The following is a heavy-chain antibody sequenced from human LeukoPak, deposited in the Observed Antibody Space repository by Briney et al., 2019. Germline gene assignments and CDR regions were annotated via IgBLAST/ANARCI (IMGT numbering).Heavy chain of an antibody. Sequence: ASVKVSCKASGYTFTSYDINWVRQVTGQGLEWMGWMNPNSGNTGYAQKFQGRVTITRNTSISTAYMELSSLRSEDTAVYYCARGPRADYYYYMDVWGKGTTVTVSS. CDR2: MNPNSGNT. CDR3: ARGPRADYYYYMDV. V-gene: IGHV1-8*03. J-gene: IGHJ6*03. CDR1: GYTFTSYD.